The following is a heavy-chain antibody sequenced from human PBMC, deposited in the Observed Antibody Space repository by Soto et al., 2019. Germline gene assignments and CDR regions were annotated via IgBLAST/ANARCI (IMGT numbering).Heavy chain of an antibody. CDR3: ARSLVSDRYNVAY. J-gene: IGHJ4*02. Sequence: SGPTLVNPTQTLTLTCTFSGFSLTTRGMCVSWIRQPPGRALEWLALIDADDDKFYRASVKTRLTISKDTSGNQVVLTMTNMDPVDTATYYCARSLVSDRYNVAYWSQGTLVTVSS. CDR2: IDADDDK. D-gene: IGHD1-1*01. V-gene: IGHV2-70*01. CDR1: GFSLTTRGMC.